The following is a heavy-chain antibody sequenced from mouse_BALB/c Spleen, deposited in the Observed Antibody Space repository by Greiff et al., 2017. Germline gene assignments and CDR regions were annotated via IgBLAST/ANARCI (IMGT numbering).Heavy chain of an antibody. CDR1: GYTFSSYW. D-gene: IGHD1-2*01. V-gene: IGHV1-9*01. Sequence: VQLQQSGAELMKPGASVKISCKATGYTFSSYWIEWVKQRPGHGLEWIGEILPGSGSTNYNEKFKGKATFTADTSSNTAYMQLSSLTSEDSAVYYCARPTPTAPFAYWGQGTLVTVSA. CDR3: ARPTPTAPFAY. CDR2: ILPGSGST. J-gene: IGHJ3*01.